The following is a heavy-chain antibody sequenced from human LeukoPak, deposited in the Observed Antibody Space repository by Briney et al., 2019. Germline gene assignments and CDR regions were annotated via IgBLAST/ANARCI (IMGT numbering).Heavy chain of an antibody. J-gene: IGHJ1*01. CDR2: IYYSGST. CDR3: ARQYYYDSSGYYYVEYFQH. V-gene: IGHV4-39*01. Sequence: SETLSLTCTVSGGSISSSSYYWGWIRQPPGKGLEWIVSIYYSGSTYYNPSLKSRVTISVDTSKNQFSLKLSSVTAADTAVYYCARQYYYDSSGYYYVEYFQHWGQGTLVTVSS. D-gene: IGHD3-22*01. CDR1: GGSISSSSYY.